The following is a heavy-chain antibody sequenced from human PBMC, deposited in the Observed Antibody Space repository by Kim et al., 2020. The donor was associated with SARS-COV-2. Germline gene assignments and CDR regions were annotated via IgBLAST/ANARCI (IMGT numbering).Heavy chain of an antibody. J-gene: IGHJ4*02. CDR3: ARDAAYCGGDCPIDY. V-gene: IGHV3-11*04. Sequence: DSVKGRFTLSRDNAKNALDLQMSSMRAEDTAVYYCARDAAYCGGDCPIDYWGQGTLVTVSS. D-gene: IGHD2-21*02.